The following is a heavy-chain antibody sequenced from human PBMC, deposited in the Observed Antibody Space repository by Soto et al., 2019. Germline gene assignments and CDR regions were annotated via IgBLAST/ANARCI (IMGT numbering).Heavy chain of an antibody. CDR2: ISYDGSNK. D-gene: IGHD6-19*01. CDR3: AKDGSSGWYGGAFDI. V-gene: IGHV3-30*18. Sequence: QVQLVESGGGVVQPGRSLRLSCAASGFTFSSYGMHWVRQAPGKGLEWVAVISYDGSNKYYADSVKGRFTISRDNSKNTLYLQMNRLRAEDTAVYYCAKDGSSGWYGGAFDIWGQGTMVTVSS. J-gene: IGHJ3*02. CDR1: GFTFSSYG.